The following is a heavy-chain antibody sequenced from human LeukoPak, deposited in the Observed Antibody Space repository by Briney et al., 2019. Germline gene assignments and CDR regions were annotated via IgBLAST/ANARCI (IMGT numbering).Heavy chain of an antibody. CDR1: GGSISSSNW. D-gene: IGHD3-3*01. CDR2: IYHSGST. J-gene: IGHJ4*02. V-gene: IGHV4-4*02. Sequence: PSETLSLTCAVSGGSISSSNWWSWVRQPPGKGLEWIGYIYHSGSTYYNPSLKSRVTISVDRSKNQFSLKLSSVTAADTAVYYCARDSGFGDGIDYWGQGTLVTVSS. CDR3: ARDSGFGDGIDY.